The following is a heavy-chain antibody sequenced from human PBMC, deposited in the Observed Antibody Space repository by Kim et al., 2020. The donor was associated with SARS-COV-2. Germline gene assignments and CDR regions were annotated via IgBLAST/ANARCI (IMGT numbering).Heavy chain of an antibody. CDR1: GFTFSSYG. D-gene: IGHD3-9*01. CDR2: ISYDGSNK. Sequence: GGSLRLSCAASGFTFSSYGMHWVRQAPGKGLEWVAVISYDGSNKYYADSVKGRFTISRDNSKNTLYLQMNSLRAEDTAVYYCAKEGDILTGSQGYFDYWGQGTLVTVSS. CDR3: AKEGDILTGSQGYFDY. V-gene: IGHV3-30*18. J-gene: IGHJ4*02.